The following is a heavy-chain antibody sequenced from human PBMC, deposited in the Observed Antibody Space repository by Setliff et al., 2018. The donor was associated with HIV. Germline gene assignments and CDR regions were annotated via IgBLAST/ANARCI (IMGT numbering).Heavy chain of an antibody. Sequence: SETLSLTCIVSGASISSDTWSWIRQPPGKGLQWIGFIYNSEMINYNPSLKSRVSMSLDTSKNQFSLKLTSVTAADTAVYYCARGGTSSNWFDPWGQGTVVTVSS. CDR2: IYNSEMI. CDR3: ARGGTSSNWFDP. CDR1: GASISSDT. V-gene: IGHV4-59*01. J-gene: IGHJ5*02. D-gene: IGHD1-26*01.